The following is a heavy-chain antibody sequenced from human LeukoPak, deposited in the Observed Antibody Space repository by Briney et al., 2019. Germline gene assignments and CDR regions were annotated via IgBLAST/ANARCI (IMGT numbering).Heavy chain of an antibody. J-gene: IGHJ4*02. V-gene: IGHV5-51*01. CDR2: IHSADSNT. CDR1: GYSFTNYW. CDR3: AGARHGDYRWDY. Sequence: GESLKISCKDSGYSFTNYWIGWVLQMPGKGLEWMGIIHSADSNTKYSPSFQGQVTISADKSISTAYLQWSGLKASDTAMYYCAGARHGDYRWDYWGQGTLVTVSS. D-gene: IGHD4-17*01.